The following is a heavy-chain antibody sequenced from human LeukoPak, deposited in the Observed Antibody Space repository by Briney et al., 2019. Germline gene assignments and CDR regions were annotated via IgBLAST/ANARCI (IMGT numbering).Heavy chain of an antibody. D-gene: IGHD6-19*01. J-gene: IGHJ4*02. Sequence: GGSLRLSCAVSGFTLSRNAMTWVRQAPGKGLQWISSISVSGDATDYADSVKGRFTVSRDNSKNTLYLQMNSLRAEDTAVYYCAKSASGWPYYFDYWGQGTLVTVSS. CDR1: GFTLSRNA. CDR3: AKSASGWPYYFDY. V-gene: IGHV3-23*01. CDR2: ISVSGDAT.